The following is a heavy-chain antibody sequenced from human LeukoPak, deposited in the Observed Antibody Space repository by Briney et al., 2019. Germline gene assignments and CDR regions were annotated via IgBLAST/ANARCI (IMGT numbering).Heavy chain of an antibody. CDR3: ARSPYYDILTGSRGTFDY. D-gene: IGHD3-9*01. J-gene: IGHJ4*02. CDR1: QFSFRTRGVG. Sequence: SGPTLVKPTQTLTLTCNFSQFSFRTRGVGVGWIRKPPGKALEWLAVIYCDEDKRYRPCMRNRLTITKDTSKNQVVLTMTNMEPVDTATYYCARSPYYDILTGSRGTFDYWGRGILVTVSS. V-gene: IGHV2-5*02. CDR2: IYCDEDK.